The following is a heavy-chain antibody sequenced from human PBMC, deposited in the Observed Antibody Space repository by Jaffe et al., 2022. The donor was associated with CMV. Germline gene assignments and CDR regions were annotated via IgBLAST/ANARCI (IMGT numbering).Heavy chain of an antibody. CDR3: AGHYYGSGSYYRYFDY. D-gene: IGHD3-10*01. J-gene: IGHJ4*02. V-gene: IGHV4-34*01. CDR2: ITHSGTT. Sequence: QVQLQQWGAGLLKPSETLSLTCAVYGGSFSDYYWTWIRQPPGKGPECIGEITHSGTTNYNPSLKSRLTISIDTSKNQFSLKLSSVTAADTAVYYCAGHYYGSGSYYRYFDYWGQGTLVTVSS. CDR1: GGSFSDYY.